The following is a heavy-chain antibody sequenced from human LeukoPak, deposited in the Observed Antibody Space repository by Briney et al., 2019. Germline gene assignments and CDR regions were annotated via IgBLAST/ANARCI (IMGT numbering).Heavy chain of an antibody. J-gene: IGHJ4*02. CDR2: IYPSGST. V-gene: IGHV4-4*07. CDR3: ARESSGSYREFDY. Sequence: SETLSLTCAVYGCTFSGYYLTWIRQPAGKGLEWIGRIYPSGSTNYNPSPKSRVILSVDTSKNQFSLKLSSVTAADPAVYYWARESSGSYREFDYWGQGTLVTVSS. D-gene: IGHD1-26*01. CDR1: GCTFSGYY.